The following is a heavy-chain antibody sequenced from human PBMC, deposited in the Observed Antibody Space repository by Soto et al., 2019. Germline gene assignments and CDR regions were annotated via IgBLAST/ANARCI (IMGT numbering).Heavy chain of an antibody. CDR2: MFYSGTA. J-gene: IGHJ4*02. V-gene: IGHV4-31*03. CDR3: ARAVDGDPPDY. Sequence: SETLSLTCTVSGASISRGGYSWSWIRQHPGKGLEWIGYMFYSGTAHYNPSLQSRVTLSLDTFNNHFYLNLTSMTVADSAVYYCARAVDGDPPDYRGPGTLVTVSS. CDR1: GASISRGGYS.